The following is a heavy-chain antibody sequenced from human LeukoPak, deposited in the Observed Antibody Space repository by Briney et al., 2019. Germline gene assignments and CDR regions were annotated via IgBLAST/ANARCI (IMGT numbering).Heavy chain of an antibody. V-gene: IGHV3-30*03. D-gene: IGHD3-16*02. CDR1: GFTFSSYG. Sequence: GGSLRLSCAASGFTFSSYGMHWVRQAPGKGLEWVAVISYDGSNKYYADSVKGRFTISRDNSKNTLYLQMNSLRAEDTAVYYCAREGVYSPDGTSYHRHAFDIWGKGTVVIVSS. J-gene: IGHJ3*02. CDR2: ISYDGSNK. CDR3: AREGVYSPDGTSYHRHAFDI.